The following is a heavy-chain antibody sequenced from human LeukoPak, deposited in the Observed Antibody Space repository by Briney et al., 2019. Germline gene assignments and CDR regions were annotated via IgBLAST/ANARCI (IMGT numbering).Heavy chain of an antibody. V-gene: IGHV4-39*01. CDR3: VRAVGAVAGPGDWFDP. CDR1: GGSITTSSFY. D-gene: IGHD6-19*01. CDR2: FYYTGDT. J-gene: IGHJ5*02. Sequence: SETLSLTCNVSGGSITTSSFYWGWLRQTPGMGLDWIGTFYYTGDTYYNRSLKRRATIAVDPSKDQFFLALSSVTAADTAVYYCVRAVGAVAGPGDWFDPWGPGTLVTVSS.